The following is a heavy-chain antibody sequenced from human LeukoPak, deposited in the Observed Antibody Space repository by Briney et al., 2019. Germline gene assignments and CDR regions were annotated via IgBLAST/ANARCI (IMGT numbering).Heavy chain of an antibody. CDR1: GGSFSGYY. Sequence: SETLSLTCAVFGGSFSGYYWTWVRQAPGKGLEWIGEINESGTTSYNASLNNRATISVDTSKNQFSLKLTSLTAADTAVFYCARALMTLVRGVPRTTWFHPWGQGTLVTVSS. J-gene: IGHJ5*02. CDR3: ARALMTLVRGVPRTTWFHP. CDR2: INESGTT. V-gene: IGHV4-34*01. D-gene: IGHD3-10*01.